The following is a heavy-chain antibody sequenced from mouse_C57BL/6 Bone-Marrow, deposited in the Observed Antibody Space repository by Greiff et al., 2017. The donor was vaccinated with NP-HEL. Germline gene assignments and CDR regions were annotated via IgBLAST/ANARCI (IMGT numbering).Heavy chain of an antibody. CDR1: GFPFSSYA. CDR2: ISSGGDYI. Sequence: EVQVVESGEGLVKPGGSLKLSCAASGFPFSSYAMSWVRPTPEKRLEWVAYISSGGDYIYYADTVKGRFTISRDNARNTLYLQMSSLKSEDTATYYCTRDQHYYSNYWFAYWGQGTLVTVSA. D-gene: IGHD2-5*01. V-gene: IGHV5-9-1*02. CDR3: TRDQHYYSNYWFAY. J-gene: IGHJ3*01.